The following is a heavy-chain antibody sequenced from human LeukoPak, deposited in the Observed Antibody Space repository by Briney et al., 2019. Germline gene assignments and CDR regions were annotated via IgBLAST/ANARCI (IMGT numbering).Heavy chain of an antibody. CDR2: IYHSGST. J-gene: IGHJ4*02. CDR1: GYSISSGYY. D-gene: IGHD6-6*01. Sequence: KPSETLSLTRTVSGYSISSGYYRGWIRQPPGKGLEWIGSIYHSGSTYYNPSLKSRVTISVDTSKNQFSLKLSSVTAADTAVYYCARGSSSSGPYDYWGQGTLVTVSS. CDR3: ARGSSSSGPYDY. V-gene: IGHV4-38-2*02.